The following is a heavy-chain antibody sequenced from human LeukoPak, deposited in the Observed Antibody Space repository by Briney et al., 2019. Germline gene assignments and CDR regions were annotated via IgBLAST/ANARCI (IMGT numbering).Heavy chain of an antibody. J-gene: IGHJ6*03. CDR1: GYSISSDYY. CDR2: VYYTGTT. CDR3: AREGRETPQYYYYMDV. V-gene: IGHV4-61*01. D-gene: IGHD5-24*01. Sequence: SETLSLTCTVSGYSISSDYYWSWIRQPPGKGLEWIGYVYYTGTTNYNPSLKSRVTISVDTSKNQFSLKLRSVTAADTAVYYCAREGRETPQYYYYMDVWGKGTTVTVSS.